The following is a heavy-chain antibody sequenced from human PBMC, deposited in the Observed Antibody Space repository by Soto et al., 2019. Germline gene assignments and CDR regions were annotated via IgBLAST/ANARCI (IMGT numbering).Heavy chain of an antibody. V-gene: IGHV1-3*01. D-gene: IGHD6-13*01. J-gene: IGHJ6*02. Sequence: ASVKVSCKASGYTFTRYAMHWVRQAAGQRLEWMGWINAGNGNTKYSQKFQGRVTITRDTSASTAYMELSSLRSEDTALYYCASSNIAAAPYGMDVWAQATTVTVSS. CDR1: GYTFTRYA. CDR3: ASSNIAAAPYGMDV. CDR2: INAGNGNT.